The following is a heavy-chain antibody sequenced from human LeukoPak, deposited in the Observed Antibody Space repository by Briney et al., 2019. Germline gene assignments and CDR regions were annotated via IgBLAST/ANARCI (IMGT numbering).Heavy chain of an antibody. Sequence: VESLKISCKGSGYSFTSYWIGWVRQMPGKGLEWMGIIYPGDSDTRYSPSFQGQVTISADKSISTAYLQWSSLKASDTAMYYCASATVVVVAAPGRHDAFDIWGQGTMVTVSS. CDR3: ASATVVVVAAPGRHDAFDI. CDR2: IYPGDSDT. V-gene: IGHV5-51*01. J-gene: IGHJ3*02. CDR1: GYSFTSYW. D-gene: IGHD2-15*01.